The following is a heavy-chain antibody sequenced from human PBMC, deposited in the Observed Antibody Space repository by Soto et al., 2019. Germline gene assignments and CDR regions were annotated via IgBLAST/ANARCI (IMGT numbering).Heavy chain of an antibody. CDR1: GVSIRSSNW. Sequence: QVQLQESGPGLVKPSWTLSLTCAVSGVSIRSSNWWSWVRQPPGKGLEWLGDIYHSGSINYNPSLRSRVTLSVDQSKNQFSPKLSSVTAADTAVYYCATLADIWGQGKMVTVSS. D-gene: IGHD6-6*01. CDR3: ATLADI. J-gene: IGHJ3*02. CDR2: IYHSGSI. V-gene: IGHV4-4*02.